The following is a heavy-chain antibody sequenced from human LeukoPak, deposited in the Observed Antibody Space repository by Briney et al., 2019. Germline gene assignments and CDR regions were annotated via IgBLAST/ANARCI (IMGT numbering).Heavy chain of an antibody. CDR2: ISGNGDTT. CDR1: GITFSNYG. D-gene: IGHD3-22*01. Sequence: GSLRLSCAASGITFSNYGMRWVRQAPGKGLEWISAISGNGDTTYYADSVKGRFTISRDNSKNTLYLQMNSLRAEDTAVYYCAKSDDSSGQYYFDYWGQGTLVTVSS. V-gene: IGHV3-23*01. J-gene: IGHJ4*02. CDR3: AKSDDSSGQYYFDY.